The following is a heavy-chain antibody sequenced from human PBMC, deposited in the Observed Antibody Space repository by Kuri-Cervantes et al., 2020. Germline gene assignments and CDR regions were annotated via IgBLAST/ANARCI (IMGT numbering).Heavy chain of an antibody. CDR3: ARAPGSRGVVPAAFDI. V-gene: IGHV4-59*01. CDR1: GGSISSYC. Sequence: GSLRLSCTVSGGSISSYCWSWIRQPPGKGLEWIGYIYYSGSTNYNPSLKSRVTISVDTSKNQFSLKLSSVTAADTAVYYCARAPGSRGVVPAAFDIWGQGTMVTVSS. D-gene: IGHD2-2*01. CDR2: IYYSGST. J-gene: IGHJ3*02.